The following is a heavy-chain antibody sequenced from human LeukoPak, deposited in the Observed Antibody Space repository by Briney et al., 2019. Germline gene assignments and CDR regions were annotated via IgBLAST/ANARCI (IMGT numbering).Heavy chain of an antibody. V-gene: IGHV3-21*01. Sequence: GGSLRLSCAASGFTFSSYSMNWVRQAPGKGLEWVSSISSSSSHIYYADSVKGRFTISRDNAKNSLYLQMNSLRAEDTAVYYCARGLALHWGQGTLVTVSS. J-gene: IGHJ4*02. CDR3: ARGLALH. CDR2: ISSSSSHI. D-gene: IGHD5-12*01. CDR1: GFTFSSYS.